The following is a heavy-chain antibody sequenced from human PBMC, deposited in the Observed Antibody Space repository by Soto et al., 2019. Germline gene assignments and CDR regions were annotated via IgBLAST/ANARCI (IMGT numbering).Heavy chain of an antibody. Sequence: ASVKVSCKASGYTFTSYYMHWVRQAPGQGLEWMGIINPSGGSTSYAQKFQGRVTMTRDTSTSTVYMELSSLRSEDTAVYYCARDLGPEPAATYYYYGMDVWGQGTTVTVSS. D-gene: IGHD2-2*01. J-gene: IGHJ6*02. CDR1: GYTFTSYY. CDR2: INPSGGST. V-gene: IGHV1-46*01. CDR3: ARDLGPEPAATYYYYGMDV.